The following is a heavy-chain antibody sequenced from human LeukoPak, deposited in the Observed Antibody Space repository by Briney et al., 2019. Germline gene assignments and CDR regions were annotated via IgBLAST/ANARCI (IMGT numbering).Heavy chain of an antibody. CDR2: IYYSGST. CDR3: ARSRGIAARLAA. CDR1: GGSISSYY. J-gene: IGHJ4*02. Sequence: SETLSLTCTVSGGSISSYYWSWIRQPPGKGLEWIGYIYYSGSTNYNPSPKSRVTISVDTSKNQFSLKLSSVTAADTAVYYCARSRGIAARLAAWGQGTLVTVSS. V-gene: IGHV4-59*01. D-gene: IGHD6-6*01.